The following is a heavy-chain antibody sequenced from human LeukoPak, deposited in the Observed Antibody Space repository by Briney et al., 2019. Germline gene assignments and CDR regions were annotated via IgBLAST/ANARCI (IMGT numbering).Heavy chain of an antibody. CDR3: AKGALGEDYYYYMDV. CDR1: GYSISSGYY. J-gene: IGHJ6*03. Sequence: SETLSLTCTVSGYSISSGYYWGWIRQPPGKGLEWIGSIYHSGSTYYNPSLKSRVTISVDTSKNQFSLKLSSVTAADTAVYYCAKGALGEDYYYYMDVWGKGTTVTISS. V-gene: IGHV4-38-2*02. D-gene: IGHD2-21*01. CDR2: IYHSGST.